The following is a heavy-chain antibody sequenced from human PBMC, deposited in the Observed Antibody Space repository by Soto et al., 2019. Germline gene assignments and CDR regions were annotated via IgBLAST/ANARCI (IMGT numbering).Heavy chain of an antibody. CDR3: SRSPGGFTVATYFFGY. D-gene: IGHD3-16*01. CDR1: GFSLSRKEMR. J-gene: IGHJ4*02. V-gene: IGHV2-70*04. Sequence: FGPKLVNPTQSLTMTFTFSGFSLSRKEMRVSWIRQPPGTALAGLARFDWVDDKFYGSSLRTRLAISKGTSKNQVVLTMTNVNPMDTATYSCSRSPGGFTVATYFFGYWGQGTLVTVSS. CDR2: FDWVDDK.